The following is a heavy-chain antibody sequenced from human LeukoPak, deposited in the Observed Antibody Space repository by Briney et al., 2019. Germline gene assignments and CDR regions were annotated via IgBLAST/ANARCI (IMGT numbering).Heavy chain of an antibody. J-gene: IGHJ4*02. Sequence: PGESLRLSCTASGFTFRSYWMAWVRQAPGKGLEWVANLDPSGSQKRYVDSVKDRFTISKDNPGTSLYLEMNSLRAEDTAIYYCAIWTSGNFWGQGTLVTVSS. CDR2: LDPSGSQK. V-gene: IGHV3-7*01. CDR1: GFTFRSYW. D-gene: IGHD1-1*01. CDR3: AIWTSGNF.